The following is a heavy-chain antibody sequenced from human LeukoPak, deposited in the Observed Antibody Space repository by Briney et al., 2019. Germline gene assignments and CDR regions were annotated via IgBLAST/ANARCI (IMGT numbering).Heavy chain of an antibody. CDR2: IWYDGSNK. CDR3: ARDLSPDY. J-gene: IGHJ4*02. Sequence: GGSLRLSCAASGFTFSAYWMSWVRQAPGKGLEWVAVIWYDGSNKYYADSVKGRFTISRDNSKNTLYLQMNSLRAEDTAVYYCARDLSPDYWGQGTLVTVSS. V-gene: IGHV3-33*08. CDR1: GFTFSAYW.